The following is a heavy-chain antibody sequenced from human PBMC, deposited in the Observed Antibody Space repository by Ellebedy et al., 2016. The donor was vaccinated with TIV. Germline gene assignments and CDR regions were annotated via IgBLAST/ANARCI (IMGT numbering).Heavy chain of an antibody. CDR1: GYTFTSYG. CDR3: ARDHPYYDILTGYYILDY. V-gene: IGHV1-18*01. D-gene: IGHD3-9*01. J-gene: IGHJ4*02. CDR2: ISAYNGNT. Sequence: AASVKVSCKASGYTFTSYGISWVRQAPGQGLEWMGWISAYNGNTNYAQKLQGRVTMTTDTSTSTAYMELRSLRSDDTAVYYCARDHPYYDILTGYYILDYWGQGTLVTVSS.